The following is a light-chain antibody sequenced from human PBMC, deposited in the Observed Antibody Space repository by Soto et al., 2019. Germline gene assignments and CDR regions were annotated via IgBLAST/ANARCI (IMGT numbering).Light chain of an antibody. J-gene: IGKJ1*01. CDR2: GAS. V-gene: IGKV3-20*01. Sequence: EIVLTQSPGTLSLTPGERATLSCRASQSVSSSYFAWYQQKPGQAPRLLIYGASSRATGVPDRFSGSGSGTDFPLTISRLEPEDFAVYYCQQYGSSPGTFGQGTKVDIK. CDR1: QSVSSSY. CDR3: QQYGSSPGT.